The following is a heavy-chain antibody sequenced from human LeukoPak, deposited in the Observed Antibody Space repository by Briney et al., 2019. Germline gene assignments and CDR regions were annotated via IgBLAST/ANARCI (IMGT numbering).Heavy chain of an antibody. CDR1: GFTFSSYG. J-gene: IGHJ4*02. CDR3: AKSNMIVVGPFDY. V-gene: IGHV3-30*18. D-gene: IGHD3-22*01. Sequence: GGSLRLSCAASGFTFSSYGMHWVRQAPGKGLEWVAVISYDGSNKYYADSVKGRFTISRDNSKNTLYLQMNSLRAEDTAVYYCAKSNMIVVGPFDYWGQGTLVTVSS. CDR2: ISYDGSNK.